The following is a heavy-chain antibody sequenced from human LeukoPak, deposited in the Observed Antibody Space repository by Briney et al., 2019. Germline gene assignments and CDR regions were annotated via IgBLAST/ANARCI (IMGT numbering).Heavy chain of an antibody. CDR1: GGSFSGYY. CDR3: ARGGWSEVYFDY. V-gene: IGHV4-30-4*08. J-gene: IGHJ4*02. D-gene: IGHD2-15*01. Sequence: SETLSLTCAVYGGSFSGYYWSWIRQPPGKGLEWIGYIYYSGSTYYNPSLKSRVTISVDTSKNQFSLKLSSVTAADTAVYYCARGGWSEVYFDYWGQGTLVTVSS. CDR2: IYYSGST.